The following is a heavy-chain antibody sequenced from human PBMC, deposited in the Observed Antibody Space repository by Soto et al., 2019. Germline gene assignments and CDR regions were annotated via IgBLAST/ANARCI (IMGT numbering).Heavy chain of an antibody. V-gene: IGHV2-5*01. J-gene: IGHJ4*02. D-gene: IGHD5-12*01. CDR3: AHSDGGYEIIYFDF. CDR2: IYYNDDR. Sequence: QITLQASGPTLVKPTQTLTLTCTFSGFSFTTAGVAVGLIRQPPGGALELLTLIYYNDDRRFSPSLKTRLTITGDTSKNLVVLSLTNVDPGDTATYFCAHSDGGYEIIYFDFWGQGIPVTVSS. CDR1: GFSFTTAGVA.